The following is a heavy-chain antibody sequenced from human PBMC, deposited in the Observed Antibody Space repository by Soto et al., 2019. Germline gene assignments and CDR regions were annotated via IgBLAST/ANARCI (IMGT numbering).Heavy chain of an antibody. CDR1: GYSFTTYC. CDR2: IDPSDSYT. V-gene: IGHV5-10-1*01. D-gene: IGHD2-2*01. Sequence: PXESLKISCKVSGYSFTTYCITWVRQMPGQGLEWMGRIDPSDSYTHYSPSFQGHVTISTDRSISTAYLQWSSLKASDTAMYYCARLSCSRTTSYYGMDVSGHGTAVTVSS. CDR3: ARLSCSRTTSYYGMDV. J-gene: IGHJ6*02.